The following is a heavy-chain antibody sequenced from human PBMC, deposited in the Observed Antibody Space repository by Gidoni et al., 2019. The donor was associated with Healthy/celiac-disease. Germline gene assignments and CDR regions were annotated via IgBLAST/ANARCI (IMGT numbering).Heavy chain of an antibody. V-gene: IGHV4-4*07. CDR3: ARDYYGELFDY. D-gene: IGHD4-17*01. CDR1: GGSISSYS. CDR2: IYTSGST. J-gene: IGHJ4*02. Sequence: QVQLQESGPGLVKPSETLSLTCTASGGSISSYSWRWIRQPAGKGLEWIGRIYTSGSTNYNPALKSRVTMSVDTSKNQFSLKLSSVTAADTSVYYCARDYYGELFDYWGQGTLVTVSS.